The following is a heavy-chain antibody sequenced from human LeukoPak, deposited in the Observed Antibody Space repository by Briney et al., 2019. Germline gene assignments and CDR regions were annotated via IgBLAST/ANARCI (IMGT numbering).Heavy chain of an antibody. Sequence: ASVKVSCKVSGYTLTELSMHWVRQAPGKGLEWMGGFDPEDGETIYAQKFQGRVTMTEDTSTDTAYMELSSLRSEDTAVYYCATDKAHYDFWSGYFYWGQGTLVTVSS. CDR3: ATDKAHYDFWSGYFY. D-gene: IGHD3-3*01. CDR2: FDPEDGET. J-gene: IGHJ4*02. V-gene: IGHV1-24*01. CDR1: GYTLTELS.